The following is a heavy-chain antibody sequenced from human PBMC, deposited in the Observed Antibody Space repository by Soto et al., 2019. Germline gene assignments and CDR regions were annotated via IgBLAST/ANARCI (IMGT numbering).Heavy chain of an antibody. CDR2: IWSDGINK. J-gene: IGHJ6*02. CDR3: ARDRVQMVDGLDV. D-gene: IGHD2-15*01. Sequence: QVQLVESGGGVVQPGRSLRLSCAASGFTFSNNGMHWVRQAPGKGLEWVAVIWSDGINKYYADSGKVRFIISRDNSKNTVYLQMNSLRAEDTAVYYCARDRVQMVDGLDVWGQGTTVTVSS. CDR1: GFTFSNNG. V-gene: IGHV3-33*01.